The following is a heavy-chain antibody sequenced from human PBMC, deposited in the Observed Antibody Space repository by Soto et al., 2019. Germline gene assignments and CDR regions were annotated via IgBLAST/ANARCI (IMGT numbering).Heavy chain of an antibody. V-gene: IGHV4-39*01. Sequence: QLQLQASGPGLVKLSETLSLTCTVSGGSISSSSYYWGWIRQPPGKGLEWIGSIYYSGSTYYNPSLKSRVTISVDTSKKQFSLKLRSVTAADTAVYYCARPDGSRHDAFDIWGQGTMVTVSS. CDR1: GGSISSSSYY. CDR2: IYYSGST. J-gene: IGHJ3*02. CDR3: ARPDGSRHDAFDI. D-gene: IGHD2-2*01.